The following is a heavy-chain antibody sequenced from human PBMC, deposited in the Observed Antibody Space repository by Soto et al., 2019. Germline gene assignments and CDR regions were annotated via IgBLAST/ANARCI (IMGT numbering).Heavy chain of an antibody. CDR1: GYSFTDYH. CDR2: INPKSGGT. V-gene: IGHV1-2*04. D-gene: IGHD2-8*01. Sequence: ASVKVSCKASGYSFTDYHIHWVRQAPGQGLEWLGRINPKSGGTSTAQKFQGWVTMTTDTSISTASMELTRLTSDDTASYYCARGDSTDCSNGVCSFFYNHDMDVWGQGTTVTVSS. J-gene: IGHJ6*02. CDR3: ARGDSTDCSNGVCSFFYNHDMDV.